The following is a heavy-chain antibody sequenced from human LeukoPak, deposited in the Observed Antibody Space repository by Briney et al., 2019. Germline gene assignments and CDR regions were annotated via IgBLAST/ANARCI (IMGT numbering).Heavy chain of an antibody. V-gene: IGHV3-48*01. CDR1: GFTFSTYA. CDR3: ARSYYYDSSHTVDY. D-gene: IGHD3-22*01. J-gene: IGHJ4*02. Sequence: GGSLRLSCEASGFTFSTYAMNWVRQAPGKGLEWVSHISSGSATTFYADSVKGRFTISRDNSKNTLYLQMNSLRAEDTAVYYCARSYYYDSSHTVDYWGQGTQVTVSS. CDR2: ISSGSATT.